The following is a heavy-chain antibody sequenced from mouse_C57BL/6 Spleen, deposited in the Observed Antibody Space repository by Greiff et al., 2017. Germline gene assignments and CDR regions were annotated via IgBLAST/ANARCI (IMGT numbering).Heavy chain of an antibody. V-gene: IGHV1-72*01. CDR3: ARSHTTVVATSYVDY. CDR2: IDPNSGGT. Sequence: QVQLQQPGAELVKPGASVKLSCKASGYTFTSYWMHWVKQRPGRGLEWIGRIDPNSGGTKYNEKFKSKATLTVDKPSSTAYMQLSSLTSEDSAVYYCARSHTTVVATSYVDYWGQGTTLTVSS. J-gene: IGHJ2*01. D-gene: IGHD1-1*01. CDR1: GYTFTSYW.